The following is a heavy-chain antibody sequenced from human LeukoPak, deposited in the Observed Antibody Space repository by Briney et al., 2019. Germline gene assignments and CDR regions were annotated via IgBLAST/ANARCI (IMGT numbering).Heavy chain of an antibody. Sequence: GGSLRLSCAASGFTFSSYSMNWVRQAPGKGLEWVSYISSSSNTIYYADSVKGRFTVSRDNAKNSPYLQMNSLRDEDTAVYYCAVGIAATRRYFDYWGQGTLVTVSS. J-gene: IGHJ4*02. D-gene: IGHD6-25*01. V-gene: IGHV3-48*02. CDR1: GFTFSSYS. CDR2: ISSSSNTI. CDR3: AVGIAATRRYFDY.